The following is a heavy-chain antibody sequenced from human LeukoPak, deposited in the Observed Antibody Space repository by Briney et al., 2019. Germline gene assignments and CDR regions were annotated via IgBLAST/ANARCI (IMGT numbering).Heavy chain of an antibody. J-gene: IGHJ6*03. D-gene: IGHD6-6*01. Sequence: SETLSLTCTVSGGSISSYYWSWIRQPPGKGLECIGYIYNTGSTKYNPSLKSRVTISVDTSKNQFSLRLSSVTAADTAVYYCASSSGTGYMDVWGKGTTVTVSS. V-gene: IGHV4-59*01. CDR2: IYNTGST. CDR3: ASSSGTGYMDV. CDR1: GGSISSYY.